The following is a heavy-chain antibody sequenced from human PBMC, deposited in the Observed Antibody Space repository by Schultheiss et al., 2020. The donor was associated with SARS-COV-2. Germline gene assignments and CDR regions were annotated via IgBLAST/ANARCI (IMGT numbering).Heavy chain of an antibody. CDR2: IIPILGIA. CDR1: GGTFSSYT. J-gene: IGHJ6*02. Sequence: SVKVSCKASGGTFSSYTISWVRQAPGQGLEWMGRIIPILGIANYAQKFQGRVTITADKSTSTAYMELSSLRSEDTAVYYCARDLWGRNYDFWSGYSSTYGMDVWGQGTTVTVSS. CDR3: ARDLWGRNYDFWSGYSSTYGMDV. V-gene: IGHV1-69*04. D-gene: IGHD3-3*01.